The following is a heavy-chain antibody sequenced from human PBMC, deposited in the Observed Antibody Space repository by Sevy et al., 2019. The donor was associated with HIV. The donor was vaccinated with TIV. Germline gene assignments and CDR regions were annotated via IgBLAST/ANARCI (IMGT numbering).Heavy chain of an antibody. CDR2: ISSSGSTI. CDR3: AREVLEAPPAVFDY. D-gene: IGHD2-15*01. Sequence: GGSLRLSCAASGFTFSSYEMNWVRQAPGKGLEWVSYISSSGSTIYYADSVKGRFTISRDNAKNSLYLQMNSLRAEDTAVYYCAREVLEAPPAVFDYWGQGTLVTVSS. J-gene: IGHJ4*02. CDR1: GFTFSSYE. V-gene: IGHV3-48*03.